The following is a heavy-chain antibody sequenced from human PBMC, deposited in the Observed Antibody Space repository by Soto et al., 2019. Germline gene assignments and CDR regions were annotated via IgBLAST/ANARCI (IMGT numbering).Heavy chain of an antibody. V-gene: IGHV3-30*18. CDR1: GFTFSSYG. CDR3: AKDKVPVVVTAPFDY. CDR2: ISYDGSNK. Sequence: QVQLMESGGGVVQPGRSLRLSCAASGFTFSSYGMHWVRQAPGKGLEWAAVISYDGSNKYYADSVKGRFTVSRDKSKNTLYLQVNSLRAEDTAVYYCAKDKVPVVVTAPFDYWGQGTLVTVSS. D-gene: IGHD2-21*02. J-gene: IGHJ4*02.